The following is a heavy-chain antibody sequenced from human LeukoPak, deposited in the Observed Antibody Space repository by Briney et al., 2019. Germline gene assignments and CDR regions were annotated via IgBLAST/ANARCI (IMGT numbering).Heavy chain of an antibody. Sequence: SETLSLTCTVSGGSISSDSYYWSWIRHPAGKGLEWIGRIYSSGSTNYNPSLKSRVTISVDTSKNLFSLRLSSVSAADTAVYCCAREGAPGGIFGYYYDMDVWGKGTTVTVSS. D-gene: IGHD3-3*01. CDR1: GGSISSDSYY. CDR2: IYSSGST. J-gene: IGHJ6*03. CDR3: AREGAPGGIFGYYYDMDV. V-gene: IGHV4-61*02.